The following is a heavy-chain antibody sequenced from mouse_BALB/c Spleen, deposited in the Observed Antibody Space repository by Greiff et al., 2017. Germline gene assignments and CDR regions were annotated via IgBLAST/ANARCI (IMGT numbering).Heavy chain of an antibody. V-gene: IGHV5-17*02. D-gene: IGHD2-1*01. CDR1: GFTFSSFG. Sequence: EVMLVESGGGLVQPGGSRKLSCAASGFTFSSFGMHWVRQAPEKGLEWVAYISSGSSTIYYADTVKGRFTISRDNPKNTLFLQMTSLRSEDTAMYYCAKGVTEAFAYWGQGTLVTVSA. J-gene: IGHJ3*01. CDR3: AKGVTEAFAY. CDR2: ISSGSSTI.